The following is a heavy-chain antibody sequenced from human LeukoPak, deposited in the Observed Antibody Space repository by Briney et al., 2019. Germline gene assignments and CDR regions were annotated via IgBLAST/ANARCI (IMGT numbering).Heavy chain of an antibody. CDR2: IYHSGST. V-gene: IGHV4-30-2*01. CDR1: GGSISSGGYS. Sequence: SETLSLTCAVSGGSISSGGYSWSWIRQPPGKGLEWIGYIYHSGSTYYNPSLKSRVTTSVDRSKNQFSLKLSSVTAADTAVYYCARLRGSSGYYPDWYFDLWGRGTLVTVSS. D-gene: IGHD3-22*01. CDR3: ARLRGSSGYYPDWYFDL. J-gene: IGHJ2*01.